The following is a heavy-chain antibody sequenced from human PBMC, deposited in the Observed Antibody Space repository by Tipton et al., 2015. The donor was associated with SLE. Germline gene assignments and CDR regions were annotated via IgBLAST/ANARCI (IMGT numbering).Heavy chain of an antibody. CDR1: GFTFSSYW. V-gene: IGHV3-7*01. J-gene: IGHJ3*02. CDR2: IKQDGSEK. D-gene: IGHD3-3*01. Sequence: SLRLSCAASGFTFSSYWMSWVRQAPGKGLEWVANIKQDGSEKYYVDSVKGRFTISRDNAKNSLYLQMNSLRAEDTAVYYCARGVTIFGVVRDAFDIWGQGTMVTVSS. CDR3: ARGVTIFGVVRDAFDI.